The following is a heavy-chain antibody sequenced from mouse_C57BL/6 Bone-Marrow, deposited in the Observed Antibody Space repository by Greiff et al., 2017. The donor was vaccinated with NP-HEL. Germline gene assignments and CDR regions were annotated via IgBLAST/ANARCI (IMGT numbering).Heavy chain of an antibody. V-gene: IGHV1-63*01. CDR1: GYTFTNYW. CDR3: ARVGDDARFVY. D-gene: IGHD2-12*01. CDR2: INPRGGYT. Sequence: QVQLKQPGAELVRPGTSVKMSCKASGYTFTNYWIGWAKQRPGHGLEWIGNINPRGGYTNYNEKFKGKATLTADKSSSTAYMQFSSLTSEDSAIYYCARVGDDARFVYWGQGTLLTVAA. J-gene: IGHJ3*01.